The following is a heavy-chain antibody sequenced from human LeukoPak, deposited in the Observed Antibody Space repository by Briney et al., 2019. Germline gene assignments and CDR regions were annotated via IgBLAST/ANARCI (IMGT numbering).Heavy chain of an antibody. CDR3: ARQYGRPYDY. CDR2: IYPGDSDT. D-gene: IGHD3-10*01. CDR1: GYSFADSW. Sequence: GESLKISCKGSGYSFADSWIAWARQMPGKGLEWMGLIYPGDSDTRYSPSFQGQVSISVDKSVSTTFLQWSSLKASDTAMYYCARQYGRPYDYWGQGTLVSVSS. J-gene: IGHJ4*02. V-gene: IGHV5-51*01.